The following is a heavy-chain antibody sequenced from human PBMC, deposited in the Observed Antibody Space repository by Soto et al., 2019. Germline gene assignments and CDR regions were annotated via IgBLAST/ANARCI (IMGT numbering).Heavy chain of an antibody. Sequence: GGALRLSCAAPGFTFINYWMTWVRQAQGKGLEWVANIKEDGSEKHYVDSVKGRFTISRDNAKSSLYLQMNSLRVEDTAVYFCSRDVVVGAKALNYWGQGALVTVSS. J-gene: IGHJ4*02. CDR3: SRDVVVGAKALNY. CDR1: GFTFINYW. CDR2: IKEDGSEK. D-gene: IGHD2-15*01. V-gene: IGHV3-7*01.